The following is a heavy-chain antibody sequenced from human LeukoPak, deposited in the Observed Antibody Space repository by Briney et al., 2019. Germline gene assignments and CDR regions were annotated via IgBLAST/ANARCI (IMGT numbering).Heavy chain of an antibody. CDR3: ARRGGGYEFDY. J-gene: IGHJ4*02. Sequence: GGSLRLSCAVSGFSFNTYAMHWFRQAPGKGLDWVAVISYDGSTKYYADSVKGRFTISRDNSQNTLYLQMNSLRAEDTAVYYCARRGGGYEFDYWGQGTLVTVSS. CDR2: ISYDGSTK. CDR1: GFSFNTYA. V-gene: IGHV3-30-3*01. D-gene: IGHD5-12*01.